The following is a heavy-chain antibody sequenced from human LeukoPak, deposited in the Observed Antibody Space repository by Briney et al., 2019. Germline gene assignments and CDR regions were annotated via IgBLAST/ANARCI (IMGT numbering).Heavy chain of an antibody. CDR3: ARQRGGGSFDY. Sequence: GESLKISCKGSGYSFITYWIGWVRHMPGKGLEWMGLIYPGDSDTRYSPSFQGQVTISVDKSISTAYLQWSSLKASDTAMYYCARQRGGGSFDYWGQGALVTVSS. V-gene: IGHV5-51*01. CDR2: IYPGDSDT. CDR1: GYSFITYW. D-gene: IGHD3-16*01. J-gene: IGHJ4*02.